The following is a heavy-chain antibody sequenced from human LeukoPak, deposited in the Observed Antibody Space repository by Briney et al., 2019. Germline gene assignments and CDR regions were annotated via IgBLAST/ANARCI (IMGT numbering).Heavy chain of an antibody. CDR3: ARGGIPAATR. V-gene: IGHV4-34*01. Sequence: SETLSLTCAVYGGSFSGYYWSWIRQPPGKGLEWIGEINHSGSTNYNPSLKSRVTISVDTSKTQFSLKLSSVTAADKAVYYCARGGIPAATRWGQGTLVTVYS. CDR2: INHSGST. D-gene: IGHD2-2*01. CDR1: GGSFSGYY. J-gene: IGHJ4*02.